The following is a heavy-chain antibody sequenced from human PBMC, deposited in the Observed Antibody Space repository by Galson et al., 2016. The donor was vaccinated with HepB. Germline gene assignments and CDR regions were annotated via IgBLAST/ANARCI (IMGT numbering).Heavy chain of an antibody. Sequence: SLRLSCAASGFTFSNYGMHWVRQAPGKGLEWVAVIWYDGSNKYYADSVKGRFTISRDNSKNTLYLQMNSLRAEDTAVYYCARDRMITFGGVIVDAFDIWGQGTMVTVSS. D-gene: IGHD3-16*02. CDR1: GFTFSNYG. V-gene: IGHV3-33*01. J-gene: IGHJ3*02. CDR2: IWYDGSNK. CDR3: ARDRMITFGGVIVDAFDI.